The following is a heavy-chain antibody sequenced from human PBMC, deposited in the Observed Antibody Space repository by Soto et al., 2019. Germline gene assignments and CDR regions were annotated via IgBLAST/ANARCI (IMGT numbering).Heavy chain of an antibody. CDR1: GGSFSGYY. Sequence: QVQLQQWGAGLLKPSETLSLTCAVYGGSFSGYYWSWIRQPPGKGLEWIGEINHSGSTNYNPSLNSRVTLSVPTSGNPLSLKLSSLTAADTAVYCCARGGDMVRGVINFYYYYCMDVWGQGTTVTVFS. CDR2: INHSGST. CDR3: ARGGDMVRGVINFYYYYCMDV. J-gene: IGHJ6*02. D-gene: IGHD3-10*01. V-gene: IGHV4-34*01.